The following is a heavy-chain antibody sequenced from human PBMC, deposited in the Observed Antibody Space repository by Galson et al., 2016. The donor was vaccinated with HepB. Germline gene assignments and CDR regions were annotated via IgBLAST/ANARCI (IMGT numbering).Heavy chain of an antibody. D-gene: IGHD6-13*01. Sequence: SLRLSCAASGFTFDDYAMHWVRQAPGKGLEWVSGISWNSGSIGYADSVKGRFTISRDNAKNSLYLQMNILRAEDTALYYCARGRGSNWRDAFDIWGQGTLITVAS. J-gene: IGHJ4*02. CDR3: ARGRGSNWRDAFDI. CDR2: ISWNSGSI. CDR1: GFTFDDYA. V-gene: IGHV3-9*01.